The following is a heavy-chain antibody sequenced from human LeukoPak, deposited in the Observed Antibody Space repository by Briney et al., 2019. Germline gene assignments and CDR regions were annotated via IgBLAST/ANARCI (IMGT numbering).Heavy chain of an antibody. CDR2: INHSGST. Sequence: SETLSLTCAVYGGSFSGYYWSWIRQPPGKGLEWIGEINHSGSTNYNPSLKSRVTISVDTSKNQFSLKLSSVTAADTAVYYCARRGRYCSSTSCYYYFDYWGQGTLVTVSS. D-gene: IGHD2-2*01. CDR1: GGSFSGYY. J-gene: IGHJ4*02. CDR3: ARRGRYCSSTSCYYYFDY. V-gene: IGHV4-34*01.